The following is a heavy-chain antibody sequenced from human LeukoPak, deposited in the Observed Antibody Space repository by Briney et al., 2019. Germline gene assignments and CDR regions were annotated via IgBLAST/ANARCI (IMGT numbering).Heavy chain of an antibody. CDR1: GFTFSSYW. Sequence: GGSLRLSCAASGFTFSSYWMHWVRQAPGKGLVWVSRINSDGNSTSYADSVKGRFTISRDNAKNTLYLQMNSLRAEDTAVYYCARDARDYYDSSARAFDIWGQGTMVTVSS. D-gene: IGHD3-22*01. V-gene: IGHV3-74*01. CDR2: INSDGNST. J-gene: IGHJ3*02. CDR3: ARDARDYYDSSARAFDI.